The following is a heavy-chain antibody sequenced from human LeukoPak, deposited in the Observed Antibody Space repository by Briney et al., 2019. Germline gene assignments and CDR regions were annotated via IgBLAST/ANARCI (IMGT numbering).Heavy chain of an antibody. J-gene: IGHJ5*02. V-gene: IGHV3-74*01. CDR1: GFTFDDYA. CDR3: ARVRRLGGGFDP. Sequence: PGGSLRLSCAASGFTFDDYAMHWVRQAPGKGLVWVSRINSDGSSTSYADSVKGRFTISRDNAKNTLYLQMNSLRAEDTAVYYCARVRRLGGGFDPWGQGTLVTVSS. D-gene: IGHD3-10*01. CDR2: INSDGSST.